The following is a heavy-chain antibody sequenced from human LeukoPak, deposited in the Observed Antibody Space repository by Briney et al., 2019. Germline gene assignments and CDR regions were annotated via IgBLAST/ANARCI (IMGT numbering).Heavy chain of an antibody. D-gene: IGHD6-13*01. J-gene: IGHJ4*02. V-gene: IGHV3-23*01. Sequence: GGSLRLSCAASGSTFSSYAVSWVRQAPGKGLEWVSAISGSGGSTYCADSVKGRFTISRDNSKNTLYLQMNSLRAEDTAVYYCAKVSPYSSSWPLDYWGQGTLVTVSS. CDR2: ISGSGGST. CDR1: GSTFSSYA. CDR3: AKVSPYSSSWPLDY.